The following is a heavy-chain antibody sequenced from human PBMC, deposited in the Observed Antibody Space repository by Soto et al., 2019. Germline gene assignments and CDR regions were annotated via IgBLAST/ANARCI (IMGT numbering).Heavy chain of an antibody. V-gene: IGHV1-18*01. CDR2: ISAYNGNT. CDR1: GYTFTRYG. D-gene: IGHD3-22*01. Sequence: QVQLVQSGAEVKKPGASVKVSCKASGYTFTRYGISWVRQAPGQGLEWMGWISAYNGNTNYAQKLQGRVTKTADTATSTAYMELRSLRSDDTAVYYCAGDPVNGRWLLISGYFDYWGQGTLVTVSS. J-gene: IGHJ4*02. CDR3: AGDPVNGRWLLISGYFDY.